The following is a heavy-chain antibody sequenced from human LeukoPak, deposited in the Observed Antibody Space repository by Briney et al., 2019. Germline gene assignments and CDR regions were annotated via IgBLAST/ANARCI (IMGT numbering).Heavy chain of an antibody. V-gene: IGHV3-33*01. CDR1: GFTFSSYA. CDR2: IWYDGSNK. CDR3: ARGAADIVANIDS. D-gene: IGHD5-12*01. J-gene: IGHJ4*02. Sequence: PGGSLRLSCAASGFTFSSYAMHWGRQAPGKGLEWVDVIWYDGSNKYYPDSVKGRFTISRDNSKNTLYLQMNSLRAEDTAVYYCARGAADIVANIDSWGQGTLVTVSS.